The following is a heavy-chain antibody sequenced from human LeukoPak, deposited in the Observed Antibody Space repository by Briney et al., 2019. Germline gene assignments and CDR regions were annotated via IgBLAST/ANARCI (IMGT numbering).Heavy chain of an antibody. CDR1: GFSISSTYY. Sequence: SGTLSLTCAVSGFSISSTYYGAWIRQTPGRGLEWIAIITHSGDTYYISSLESRLTISLDTSKRLFSLRLTSVTAADTAVYYCARINAPLATSDYWGLGTLVAVSS. D-gene: IGHD3-16*01. CDR2: ITHSGDT. V-gene: IGHV4-38-2*01. J-gene: IGHJ4*02. CDR3: ARINAPLATSDY.